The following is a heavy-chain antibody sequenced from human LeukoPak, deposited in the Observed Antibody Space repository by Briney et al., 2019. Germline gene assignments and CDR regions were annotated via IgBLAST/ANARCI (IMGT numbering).Heavy chain of an antibody. CDR2: IYYSEPS. CDR3: AREMDRAMVIFDY. CDR1: GGPFSSSTYY. D-gene: IGHD5-18*01. J-gene: IGHJ4*02. V-gene: IGHV4-39*07. Sequence: SETLSHTRSVSGGPFSSSTYYWGWIRQPPGKGLEWIGVIYYSEPSYYNSSLKSRVTISVDTSKNQFSLKLSSVTAADTAVYYCAREMDRAMVIFDYWGQGTLVTVSS.